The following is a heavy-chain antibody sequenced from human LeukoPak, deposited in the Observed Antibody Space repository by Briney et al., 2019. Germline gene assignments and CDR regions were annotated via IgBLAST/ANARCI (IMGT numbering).Heavy chain of an antibody. CDR3: ASIVVPAAMGDY. D-gene: IGHD2-2*01. CDR2: ISSSSTI. V-gene: IGHV3-48*04. J-gene: IGHJ4*02. CDR1: GFTFSSYW. Sequence: GGSLRLSCAATGFTFSSYWMSWVRQAPGKGLEWVSYISSSSTIYYADSVKGRFTISRDNAKNSLYLQMNSLRAEDTAVYYCASIVVPAAMGDYWGQGTLVTVSS.